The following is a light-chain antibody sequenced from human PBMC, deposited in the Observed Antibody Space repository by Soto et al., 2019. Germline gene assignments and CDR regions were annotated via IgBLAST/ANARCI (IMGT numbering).Light chain of an antibody. V-gene: IGKV1-5*01. CDR1: LNINRW. J-gene: IGKJ1*01. CDR2: DVS. Sequence: IQVTQSPSTLSASIGDTVTITCRASLNINRWLAWYQQRPGEAPKALIYDVSSLESGVPSRFSGSGSGTEFTLTISSLQPDDFATYYCQQYKSYWTFGQGTKVDIK. CDR3: QQYKSYWT.